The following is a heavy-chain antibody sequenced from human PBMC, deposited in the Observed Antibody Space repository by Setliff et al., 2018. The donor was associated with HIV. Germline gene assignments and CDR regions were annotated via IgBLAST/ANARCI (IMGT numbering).Heavy chain of an antibody. D-gene: IGHD2-2*01. J-gene: IGHJ4*02. CDR1: GGSISSSSYY. CDR2: IYYSVST. Sequence: LSLTCTVSGGSISSSSYYWGWIRQPPGKGREWIGSIYYSVSTYYNPSLKSRVTISVDTSKNQFSLKLSSVTAADTAVYYCARLQFYCSSTSCYGAYYFDYWGQGTLVTVSS. CDR3: ARLQFYCSSTSCYGAYYFDY. V-gene: IGHV4-39*01.